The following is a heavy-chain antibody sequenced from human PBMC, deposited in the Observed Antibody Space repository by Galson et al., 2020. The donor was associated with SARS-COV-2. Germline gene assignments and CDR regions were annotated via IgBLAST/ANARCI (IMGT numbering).Heavy chain of an antibody. CDR2: ISSSSAM. CDR1: GFTFSSYS. D-gene: IGHD2-15*01. CDR3: ARGWGCSGGSCYSDS. V-gene: IGHV3-48*01. Sequence: PGGSLRLSCAASGFTFSSYSMSWVRQAPGKGLEWVSYISSSSAMYSADAVKGRFTISRDNAKNSLYLQMNNLRAEDTAVYFCARGWGCSGGSCYSDSWGQGTLVTVSS. J-gene: IGHJ4*03.